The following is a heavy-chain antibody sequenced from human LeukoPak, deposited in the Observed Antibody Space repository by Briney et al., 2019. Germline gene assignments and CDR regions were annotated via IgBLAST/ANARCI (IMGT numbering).Heavy chain of an antibody. CDR3: ARGLNDSWTGENY. D-gene: IGHD3-3*01. CDR2: IDHSGST. CDR1: GGSFSGYY. Sequence: SETLSLTCAVYGGSFSGYYWSWIRQPPGKGLEWIGEIDHSGSTNYNPSLKSRVTISLDTSKSQFSLKVRYVTAADTAVYYCARGLNDSWTGENYWGQGTLVTVSS. V-gene: IGHV4-34*01. J-gene: IGHJ4*02.